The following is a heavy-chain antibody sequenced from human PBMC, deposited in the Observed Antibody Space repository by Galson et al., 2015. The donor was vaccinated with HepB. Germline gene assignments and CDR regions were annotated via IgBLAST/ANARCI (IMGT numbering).Heavy chain of an antibody. J-gene: IGHJ4*02. D-gene: IGHD6-13*01. CDR1: GFTVSSNY. CDR2: IYSGGST. CDR3: ARAKGGYSSSWFFSPYYFDY. V-gene: IGHV3-66*02. Sequence: SLRLSCAASGFTVSSNYMSWVRQAPGKGLEWVSVIYSGGSTYYADSVKGRFTISRDNSKNTLYLQMNSLRAEDTAVYYCARAKGGYSSSWFFSPYYFDYWGQGTLVTVSS.